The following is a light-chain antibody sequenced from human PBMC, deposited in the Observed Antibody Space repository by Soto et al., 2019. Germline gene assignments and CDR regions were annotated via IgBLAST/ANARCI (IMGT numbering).Light chain of an antibody. J-gene: IGLJ3*02. V-gene: IGLV1-44*01. CDR2: RDD. Sequence: QSVVTQPPSASGTPGQRVTISCSGSSSNIGSNTVNWYQQFPGAAPKLLLYRDDQRPSGVPDRFSGSRSGTSASLAISGLQSDDEAVYYCAAWDDSLTGPVFGGGTKLTVL. CDR1: SSNIGSNT. CDR3: AAWDDSLTGPV.